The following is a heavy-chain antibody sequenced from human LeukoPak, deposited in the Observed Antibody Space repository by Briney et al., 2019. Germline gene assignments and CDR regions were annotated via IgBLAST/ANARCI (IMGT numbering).Heavy chain of an antibody. D-gene: IGHD3-3*01. CDR3: ARARGIFGVVGNFDY. J-gene: IGHJ4*02. CDR1: GYSISSGYY. Sequence: SETLSLTCTVSGYSISSGYYWGWIRQPPGKGLEWIGYIYYSGSTYYNPSLKSRVTISVDTSKNQFSLKLSSVTAADTAVYYCARARGIFGVVGNFDYWGQGTLVTVSS. V-gene: IGHV4-38-2*02. CDR2: IYYSGST.